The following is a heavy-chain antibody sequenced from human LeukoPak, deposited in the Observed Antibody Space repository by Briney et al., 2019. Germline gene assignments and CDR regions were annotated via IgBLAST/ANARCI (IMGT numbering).Heavy chain of an antibody. J-gene: IGHJ3*02. D-gene: IGHD1-1*01. CDR3: ARDQGYPAFDR. V-gene: IGHV3-74*01. CDR2: MNSDGSST. Sequence: PGGSLRLSCAASGFSFSSYWMHWVRHPPGKGLVLVSLMNSDGSSTSYADSVKGRFNISRENAKNTLYLQMNSLSAEDTAVYYCARDQGYPAFDRWGQGRMVSVCS. CDR1: GFSFSSYW.